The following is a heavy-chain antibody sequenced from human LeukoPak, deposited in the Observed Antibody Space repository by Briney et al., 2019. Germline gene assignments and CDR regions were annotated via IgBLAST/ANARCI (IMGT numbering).Heavy chain of an antibody. Sequence: SVKVSCKASGGTFSSYAISWVRQAPGQGLEWMGGIIPMFGTANYAQKFQGRVTITADESTSTAYMELSSLRSEDTAVYYCAGSMEDYYDRSGYYYFDYWGQGTLVTVSS. CDR1: GGTFSSYA. CDR2: IIPMFGTA. V-gene: IGHV1-69*01. J-gene: IGHJ4*02. D-gene: IGHD3-22*01. CDR3: AGSMEDYYDRSGYYYFDY.